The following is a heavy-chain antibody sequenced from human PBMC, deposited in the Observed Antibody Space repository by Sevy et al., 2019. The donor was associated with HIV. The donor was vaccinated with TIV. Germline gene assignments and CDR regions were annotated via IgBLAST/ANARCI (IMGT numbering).Heavy chain of an antibody. CDR2: LNGDGSSA. J-gene: IGHJ5*02. V-gene: IGHV3-74*01. CDR1: GFTFSSHW. CDR3: TRGRSGTYGWFDP. Sequence: GGSLKLSCAASGFTFSSHWMHWVRQAPGKGLVWVSRLNGDGSSASYADFVKGRFTISRDNGKNTVYLQISSLTADDTAVYYCTRGRSGTYGWFDPWGQGTLVTVSS. D-gene: IGHD6-19*01.